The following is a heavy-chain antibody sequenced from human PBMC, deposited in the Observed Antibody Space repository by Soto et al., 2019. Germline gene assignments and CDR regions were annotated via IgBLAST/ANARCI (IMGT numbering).Heavy chain of an antibody. CDR1: GGSISSSSYY. Sequence: SETLCLTCTVSGGSISSSSYYWGWIRQPPGKGLEWIGNVYYGGSTYYNPSLKSRVTISVETSKSQFSLKLSSVTAADTAVYYCAGGDYYHSSGYYFYYYTMDVWGQGTTVTVSS. CDR2: VYYGGST. D-gene: IGHD3-22*01. J-gene: IGHJ6*02. V-gene: IGHV4-39*01. CDR3: AGGDYYHSSGYYFYYYTMDV.